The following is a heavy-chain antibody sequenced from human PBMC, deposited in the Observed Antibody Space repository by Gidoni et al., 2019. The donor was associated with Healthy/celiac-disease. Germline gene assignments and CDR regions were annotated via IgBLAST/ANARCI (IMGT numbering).Heavy chain of an antibody. CDR3: ARHPRRQLVRHGPFYYYMDV. CDR2: IDPSDSYT. J-gene: IGHJ6*03. CDR1: GYSFTSYG. Sequence: EVQLVQSGAEVKKPGESLRISCKGYGYSFTSYGISWVRQMHGKGLEWMGRIDPSDSYTNYSPSFQCHVTISADKSISTAYLQWSSLKASDTAMYYCARHPRRQLVRHGPFYYYMDVWGKGTTVTVSS. V-gene: IGHV5-10-1*03. D-gene: IGHD6-13*01.